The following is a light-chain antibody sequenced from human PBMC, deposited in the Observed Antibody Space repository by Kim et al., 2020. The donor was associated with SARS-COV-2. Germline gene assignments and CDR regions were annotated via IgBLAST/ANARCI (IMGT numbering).Light chain of an antibody. J-gene: IGLJ3*02. CDR1: WTNVGSHI. CDR3: ATWDNSLNAWV. Sequence: GQRVTISCSGSWTNVGSHIVNWFQQLPGTAPKLLIYNDDQRPSGVPDRFSGSRSGTSASLAISGLQSADEADYYCATWDNSLNAWVFGGGIKVTVL. V-gene: IGLV1-44*01. CDR2: NDD.